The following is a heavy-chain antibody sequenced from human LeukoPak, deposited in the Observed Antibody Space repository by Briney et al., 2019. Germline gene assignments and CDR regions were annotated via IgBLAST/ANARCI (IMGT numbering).Heavy chain of an antibody. CDR1: GYSFTNYW. V-gene: IGHV5-51*01. J-gene: IGHJ5*02. D-gene: IGHD2-2*01. Sequence: GESLKISCKASGYSFTNYWIAWVRQMPGKGPEWMGIIHPGDSDSRYNPSFQGQVTMSADQSTSIAYLHWSSLKASDSAMYYCAKSVLDQYPYWFDPWGHGTLVTVSS. CDR3: AKSVLDQYPYWFDP. CDR2: IHPGDSDS.